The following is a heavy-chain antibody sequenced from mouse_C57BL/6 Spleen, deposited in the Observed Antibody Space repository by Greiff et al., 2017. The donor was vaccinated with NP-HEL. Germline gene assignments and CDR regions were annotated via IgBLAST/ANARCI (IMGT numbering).Heavy chain of an antibody. J-gene: IGHJ1*03. Sequence: EVQLVESGGGLVQPGGSLKLSCAASGFTFSDYYMYWVRQTPEKRLEWVAYISNGGGSTYYPDTVKGRFTIPRDHAKNTLYLQMSRLKSEDTAMYYCARPFYYGSSYGYFDVWGTGTTVTVSS. CDR1: GFTFSDYY. CDR2: ISNGGGST. D-gene: IGHD1-1*01. CDR3: ARPFYYGSSYGYFDV. V-gene: IGHV5-12*01.